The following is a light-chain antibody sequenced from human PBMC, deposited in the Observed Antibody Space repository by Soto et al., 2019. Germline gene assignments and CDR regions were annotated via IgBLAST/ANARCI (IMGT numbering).Light chain of an antibody. V-gene: IGKV1-17*01. CDR3: IQHGTYPRT. Sequence: DIQMTQSPSSLSASVGDRVTITCRASQGIRSALGWYQQKPGKAPKRLIYDASTFQSGVPSRFSGSGSGTECTLTLSSLQPEDFATYYCIQHGTYPRTFGQGTKVEIK. CDR1: QGIRSA. J-gene: IGKJ1*01. CDR2: DAS.